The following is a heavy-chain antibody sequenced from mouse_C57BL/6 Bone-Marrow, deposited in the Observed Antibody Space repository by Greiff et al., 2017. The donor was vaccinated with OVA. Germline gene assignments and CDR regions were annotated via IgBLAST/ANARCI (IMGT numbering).Heavy chain of an antibody. J-gene: IGHJ4*01. V-gene: IGHV14-4*01. D-gene: IGHD1-1*01. Sequence: VQLQQSGAELVRPGASVKLSCTASGFNIKDDYMHWVKQRPEQGLEWIGWIDPENGDTEYASKFQGKATITADTSSNTAYLQLSSLTSEDTAVYYGTPYGSSYLYAMDYWGQGTSVTVSS. CDR1: GFNIKDDY. CDR3: TPYGSSYLYAMDY. CDR2: IDPENGDT.